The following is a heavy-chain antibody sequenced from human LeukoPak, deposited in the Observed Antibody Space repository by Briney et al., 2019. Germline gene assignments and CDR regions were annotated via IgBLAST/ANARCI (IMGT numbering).Heavy chain of an antibody. Sequence: ASVKVSCKASGYTFTGYYMHWVRQAPGQGLEWMGRIDPNSGGTNYAQKFQGRVTMTRDTSISTAYMELSRLRSDDTAVYYCARVISGSSWHKYDYWGQGTLVTVSS. V-gene: IGHV1-2*06. J-gene: IGHJ4*02. CDR1: GYTFTGYY. CDR3: ARVISGSSWHKYDY. CDR2: IDPNSGGT. D-gene: IGHD6-13*01.